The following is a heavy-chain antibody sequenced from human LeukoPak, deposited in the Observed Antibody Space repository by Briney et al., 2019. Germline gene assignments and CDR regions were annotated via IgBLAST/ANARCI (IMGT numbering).Heavy chain of an antibody. D-gene: IGHD3-10*01. V-gene: IGHV4-59*01. J-gene: IGHJ4*02. CDR1: GGSISSYY. CDR3: ATLSWPRGKPPDY. CDR2: IYYTGTT. Sequence: SETLSLTCTVSGGSISSYYWSWFRQTPGKGLEWIGYIYYTGTTNYNPSLKSRVTLSIDTSKNQFSLKLSSVTAADTAVYYCATLSWPRGKPPDYWGQGTLVTVSS.